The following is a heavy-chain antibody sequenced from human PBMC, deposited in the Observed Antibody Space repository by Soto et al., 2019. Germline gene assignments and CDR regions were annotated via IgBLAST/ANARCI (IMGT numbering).Heavy chain of an antibody. Sequence: PSETLSLTCTVSGGSISSYYWSWIRQPPGKGLEWIGYIYYSGSTNYNPSLKSRVTISVDTSKNQFSLKLSSVTAADTAVYYCARDSVRTLNYSSSNYYYYYGIDVWGQGTTVTVSS. D-gene: IGHD6-6*01. CDR3: ARDSVRTLNYSSSNYYYYYGIDV. J-gene: IGHJ6*02. CDR2: IYYSGST. CDR1: GGSISSYY. V-gene: IGHV4-59*01.